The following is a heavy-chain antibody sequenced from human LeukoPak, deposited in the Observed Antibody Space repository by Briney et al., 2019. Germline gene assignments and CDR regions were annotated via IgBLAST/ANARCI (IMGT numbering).Heavy chain of an antibody. CDR2: IRSKANSYAT. D-gene: IGHD2-2*01. CDR3: TRRGPYCSSTSCYSYYYYMDV. J-gene: IGHJ6*03. V-gene: IGHV3-73*01. CDR1: GFTFSGSA. Sequence: PGGSLRLSCAASGFTFSGSAMHWVRQASGKGLEWVGRIRSKANSYATAYAASGKGRFTISRDDSKNTAYLQMNSLKTEDTAVYYCTRRGPYCSSTSCYSYYYYMDVWGKGTTVTVSS.